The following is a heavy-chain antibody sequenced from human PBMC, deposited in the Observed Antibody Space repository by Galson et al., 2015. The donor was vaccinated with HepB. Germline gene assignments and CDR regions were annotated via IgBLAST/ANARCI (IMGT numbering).Heavy chain of an antibody. CDR1: GSRFSNSG. D-gene: IGHD2-15*01. CDR2: IQYDGSSK. V-gene: IGHV3-33*01. CDR3: AREGSRIVFHAFDI. J-gene: IGHJ3*02. Sequence: SLRLSCAGSGSRFSNSGIHWVRQAPGKGLEWVAVIQYDGSSKAYADSVKGRFTISRDNSKNTVFLEMNTLGAEDTAVYYCAREGSRIVFHAFDIWGQGTMVTVSS.